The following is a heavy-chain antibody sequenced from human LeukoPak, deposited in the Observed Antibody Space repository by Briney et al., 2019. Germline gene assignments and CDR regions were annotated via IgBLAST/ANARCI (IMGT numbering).Heavy chain of an antibody. Sequence: PGGSLRLSCAASGFTFSSYWMTWVRQAPGKGLEWVANIKPDGSVGYYVDSARGRFIISRDNAGNSLYLQMNSLRVEDTAVYYCTQNLVAAAGDHWGQGTLLIVSS. CDR3: TQNLVAAAGDH. CDR1: GFTFSSYW. J-gene: IGHJ4*02. V-gene: IGHV3-7*01. CDR2: IKPDGSVG. D-gene: IGHD6-13*01.